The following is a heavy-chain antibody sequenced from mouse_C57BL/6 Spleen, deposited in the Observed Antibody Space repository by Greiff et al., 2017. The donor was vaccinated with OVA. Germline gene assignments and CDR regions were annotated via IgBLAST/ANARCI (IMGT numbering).Heavy chain of an antibody. CDR2: INSDGSST. J-gene: IGHJ1*03. CDR3: ARGRYCDV. V-gene: IGHV5-16*01. Sequence: EVKLVESEGGLVQPGSSMKLSCTASGFTFSDYYMAWVRQVPEKGLEWVANINSDGSSTYYLDSLKSRFIISRDNAKNILYLQMSSLKSDDTATYYCARGRYCDVWGTGTTVTVSS. CDR1: GFTFSDYY.